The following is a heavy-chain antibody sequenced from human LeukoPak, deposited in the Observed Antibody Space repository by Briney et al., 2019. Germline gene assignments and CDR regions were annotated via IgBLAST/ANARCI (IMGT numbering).Heavy chain of an antibody. CDR2: IYHSGST. V-gene: IGHV4-30-2*01. CDR3: AREYPKGGSYRFDP. Sequence: SQTLSLTCAVSGGSISSGGYSWSWIRQPPGKGLEWIGYIYHSGSTYYNPSLKSRVTISVDTSKNHFSLKLSSVTAADTAVYYCAREYPKGGSYRFDPWGQGTLVTVSS. D-gene: IGHD1-26*01. J-gene: IGHJ5*02. CDR1: GGSISSGGYS.